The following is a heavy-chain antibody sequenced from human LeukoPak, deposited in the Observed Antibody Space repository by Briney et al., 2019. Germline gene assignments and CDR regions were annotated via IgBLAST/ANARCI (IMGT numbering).Heavy chain of an antibody. V-gene: IGHV3-49*04. CDR2: IRSKAYGGTT. CDR3: TSFLVVSSGYEFDY. D-gene: IGHD3-22*01. Sequence: GGSLRLSCTASGFTFGDYAMSWVRQAPGKGLEWVGFIRSKAYGGTTEYAASVKGRFTISRDDSKSIAYLQMNSLKTEDTAVYYCTSFLVVSSGYEFDYRGQGTLVTVSS. J-gene: IGHJ4*02. CDR1: GFTFGDYA.